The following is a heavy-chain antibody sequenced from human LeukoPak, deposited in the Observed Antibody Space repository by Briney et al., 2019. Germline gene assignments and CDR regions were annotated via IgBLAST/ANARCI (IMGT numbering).Heavy chain of an antibody. CDR3: AKDLYYYDSSGLFDY. CDR2: ISYDGSNK. Sequence: PGGSLRLSCAASGFTFSSYAMHWVRQAPGKGLEWVAVISYDGSNKYYADSVKGRFTISRDNSKNTLYLQMNSLRAEDTAVYYCAKDLYYYDSSGLFDYWGQGTLVTVSS. D-gene: IGHD3-22*01. CDR1: GFTFSSYA. J-gene: IGHJ4*02. V-gene: IGHV3-30-3*01.